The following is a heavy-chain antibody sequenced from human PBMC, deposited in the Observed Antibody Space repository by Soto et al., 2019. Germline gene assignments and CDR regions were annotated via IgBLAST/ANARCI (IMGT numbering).Heavy chain of an antibody. CDR2: IIPIFGTA. V-gene: IGHV1-69*13. D-gene: IGHD1-26*01. CDR1: GGTFSSYA. Sequence: SVKVSCKASGGTFSSYAISWVRQAPGQGLEWMGGIIPIFGTANYAQKFQGRVTITADESTSTAYMELSSLRSEDTAVYYCARDAVRVGATRWFEPWGQGTLVTVSS. J-gene: IGHJ5*02. CDR3: ARDAVRVGATRWFEP.